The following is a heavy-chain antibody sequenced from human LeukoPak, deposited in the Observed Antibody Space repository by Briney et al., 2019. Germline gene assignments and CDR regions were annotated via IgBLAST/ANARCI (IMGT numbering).Heavy chain of an antibody. J-gene: IGHJ4*02. CDR1: GFPFSSYW. CDR3: PKRDGQSFDY. V-gene: IGHV3-7*03. D-gene: IGHD5-24*01. CDR2: IKQDGSEK. Sequence: GGSLRLSCVASGFPFSSYWMNWVRQAPGKGLEWVANIKQDGSEKHYGDSVTGRFTISRDNAEKSLSLQMNSLRAEDTAIYYCPKRDGQSFDYWGQGALVTVSS.